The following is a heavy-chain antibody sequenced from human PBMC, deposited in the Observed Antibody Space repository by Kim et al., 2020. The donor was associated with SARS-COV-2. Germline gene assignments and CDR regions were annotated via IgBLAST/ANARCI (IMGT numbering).Heavy chain of an antibody. CDR2: ISWNSGSI. J-gene: IGHJ3*02. CDR3: AKIGSSWFGPDDAFDI. V-gene: IGHV3-9*01. D-gene: IGHD6-13*01. Sequence: GGSLRLSCAASGFTFDDYAMHWVRQAPGKGLEWVSGISWNSGSIGYADSVKGRFTISRDNAKNSLYLQMNSLRAEDTALYYCAKIGSSWFGPDDAFDIWGQGTMVTVPS. CDR1: GFTFDDYA.